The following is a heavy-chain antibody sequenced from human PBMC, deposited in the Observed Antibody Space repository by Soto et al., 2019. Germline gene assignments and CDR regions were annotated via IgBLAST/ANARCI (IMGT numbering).Heavy chain of an antibody. CDR2: RIPIFGAA. CDR1: GGTFTNYV. CDR3: ARGRSAPNFDP. D-gene: IGHD6-25*01. V-gene: IGHV1-69*01. J-gene: IGHJ5*02. Sequence: QVQLVQSGAEVRKPGSSVKVSCKISGGTFTNYVISWLRQAPGQGLEWMGGRIPIFGAANLAQKFQGRVTITADESTSTVNMVLSSFTSEDTAVYYCARGRSAPNFDPWGHGTLVTVSS.